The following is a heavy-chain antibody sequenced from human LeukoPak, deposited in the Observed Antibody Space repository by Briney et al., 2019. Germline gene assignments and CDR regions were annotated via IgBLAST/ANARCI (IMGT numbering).Heavy chain of an antibody. CDR3: AREAARGVSP. V-gene: IGHV4-34*01. Sequence: PSETLSLTCAVYGGSFSSYYWSWIRQPPGKGLEWIGEINHSGSTNYNPYLKSRVTISVDTTNNQFSLKLSSVTAADTAVYYCAREAARGVSPWGQGTLVTVSS. D-gene: IGHD6-6*01. CDR2: INHSGST. CDR1: GGSFSSYY. J-gene: IGHJ5*02.